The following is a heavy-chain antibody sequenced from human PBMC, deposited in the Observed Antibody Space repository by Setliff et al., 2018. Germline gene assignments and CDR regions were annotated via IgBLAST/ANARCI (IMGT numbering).Heavy chain of an antibody. D-gene: IGHD3-3*01. Sequence: ASVKVSCKASGGTLSNYGLSWVRQAPGQGPEWMGWMDPKNGDTTYAQKFQGRVTMTWDTSITTAYMDLGRLMSHDAAVYYCARDTYNSEWYGQRSFDFWGQGTLVTVAS. CDR3: ARDTYNSEWYGQRSFDF. CDR1: GGTLSNYG. V-gene: IGHV1-2*02. J-gene: IGHJ4*02. CDR2: MDPKNGDT.